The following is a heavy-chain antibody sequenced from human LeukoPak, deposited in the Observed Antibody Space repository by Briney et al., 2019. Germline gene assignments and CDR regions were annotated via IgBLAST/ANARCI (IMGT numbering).Heavy chain of an antibody. CDR1: GLNFNSYW. D-gene: IGHD1-26*01. Sequence: GESLKISCKDFGLNFNSYWIGWVRQMPGKGLEWMGNIYPDGSETQYSPAFQGQVTISADKSITTVYLQWGSLKASDTAIYFCARRRYDGSPHWVDPWGQGTLVTVSS. J-gene: IGHJ5*02. V-gene: IGHV5-51*01. CDR3: ARRRYDGSPHWVDP. CDR2: IYPDGSET.